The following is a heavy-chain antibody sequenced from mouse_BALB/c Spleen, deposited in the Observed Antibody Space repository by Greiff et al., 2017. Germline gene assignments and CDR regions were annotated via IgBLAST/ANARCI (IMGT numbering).Heavy chain of an antibody. Sequence: EVQRVESGPGLVKPSQSLSLTCTVTGYSITSDYAWNWIRQFPGNKLEWMGYISYSGSTSYNPSLKSRISITRDTSKNQFFLQLNSVTTEDTATYYCARGDYYYGNYGAMDYWGQGTSVTVSS. D-gene: IGHD2-1*01. CDR1: GYSITSDYA. CDR3: ARGDYYYGNYGAMDY. CDR2: ISYSGST. V-gene: IGHV3-2*02. J-gene: IGHJ4*01.